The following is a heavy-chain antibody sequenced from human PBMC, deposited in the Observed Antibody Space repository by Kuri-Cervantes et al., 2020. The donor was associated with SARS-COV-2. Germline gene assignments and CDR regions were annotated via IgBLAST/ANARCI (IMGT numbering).Heavy chain of an antibody. CDR2: ISAYNGNT. CDR3: AMSGYSYGHAVGH. Sequence: ASVKVSCKASGYTFTSYDINWVRQAPGQGLEWMGWISAYNGNTNYAQKLQGRVTMTTDTSTSTAYMELRSLRSDDTAVYYCAMSGYSYGHAVGHWGQGTLVTVSS. D-gene: IGHD5-18*01. J-gene: IGHJ4*02. V-gene: IGHV1-18*01. CDR1: GYTFTSYD.